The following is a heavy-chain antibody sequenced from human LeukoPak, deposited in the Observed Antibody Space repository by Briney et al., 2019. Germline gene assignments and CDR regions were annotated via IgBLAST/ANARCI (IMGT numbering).Heavy chain of an antibody. D-gene: IGHD5-24*01. CDR3: ARDDRDGSAFDY. V-gene: IGHV3-21*01. CDR1: GFTFNSYA. J-gene: IGHJ4*02. Sequence: GGSLRLSCAASGFTFNSYAMSWVRQAPGKGLEWVSYIGSTGDYIFYADSVKGRFTISRDNAKNSLYLQINSLRVEDTAVYYCARDDRDGSAFDYWGQGTLATVSS. CDR2: IGSTGDYI.